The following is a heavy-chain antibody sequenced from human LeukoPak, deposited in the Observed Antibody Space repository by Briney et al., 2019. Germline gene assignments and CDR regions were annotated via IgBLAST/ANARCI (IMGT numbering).Heavy chain of an antibody. CDR1: GYTFTAFY. CDR2: INPNSGGT. Sequence: ASVTVSCKASGYTFTAFYIHWVRQAPGQGLEWMGWINPNSGGTSYAQKLQGRVTMTRDTSISTAYMELSSLRSDDTAVYYCARYLSSSWYSVYYWGQGTLVTVSS. D-gene: IGHD6-13*01. J-gene: IGHJ4*02. V-gene: IGHV1-2*02. CDR3: ARYLSSSWYSVYY.